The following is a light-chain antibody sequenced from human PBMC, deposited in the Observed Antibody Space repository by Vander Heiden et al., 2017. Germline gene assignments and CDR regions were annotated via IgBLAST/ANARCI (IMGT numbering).Light chain of an antibody. CDR2: WAS. J-gene: IGKJ3*01. Sequence: DIVMTQSPDSLAVSLGERATINCKSSQSVLYSSNNKNYLAWYQQKPGQPPKLLIYWASTRESGVPDRFSGSGSGTDFTLTISSLQAEDVAVYYWQQDYSTLTFRPGTKVDIK. CDR3: QQDYSTLT. CDR1: QSVLYSSNNKNY. V-gene: IGKV4-1*01.